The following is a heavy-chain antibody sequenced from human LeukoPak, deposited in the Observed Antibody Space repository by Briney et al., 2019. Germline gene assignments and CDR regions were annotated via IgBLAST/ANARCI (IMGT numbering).Heavy chain of an antibody. CDR3: ARVPHAQFRIDYFDY. CDR2: INPNSGGT. V-gene: IGHV1-2*02. J-gene: IGHJ4*02. D-gene: IGHD2/OR15-2a*01. CDR1: GYTFTGYY. Sequence: ASVKVSCKASGYTFTGYYMHWVRRAPGQGLEWMGWINPNSGGTNYAQKFQGRVTMTRDTSISTAYMELSRLRSDDTAVYYCARVPHAQFRIDYFDYWGQGTLVTVSS.